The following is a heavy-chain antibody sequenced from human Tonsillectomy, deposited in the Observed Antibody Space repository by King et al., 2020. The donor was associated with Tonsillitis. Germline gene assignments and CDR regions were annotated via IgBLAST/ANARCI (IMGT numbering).Heavy chain of an antibody. Sequence: VTLKESGPALVKPTQTLTLTCTFSGFSLSTNGMCVSWIRQPPGKALEWLALIDWDDDKYYNTSLKTRLTISKDTSKNQVVLTMTNMDPVDTATYYCARTRSGYYYHYMDVWGKGTTVTVSS. CDR2: IDWDDDK. CDR3: ARTRSGYYYHYMDV. J-gene: IGHJ6*03. V-gene: IGHV2-70*01. CDR1: GFSLSTNGMC.